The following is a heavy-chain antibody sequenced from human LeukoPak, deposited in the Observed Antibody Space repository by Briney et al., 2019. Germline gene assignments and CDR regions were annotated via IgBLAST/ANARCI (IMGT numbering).Heavy chain of an antibody. CDR3: ARQRREPMVRGPLGYYFDY. CDR1: GGSISSSY. V-gene: IGHV4-59*08. Sequence: SETLSLTCTVSGGSISSSYWSWIRQSPGTGLEWIGYIYYTGRSTHNPSLKSRVTMSVDTSKNQFSLRLTSVTAADTAVYYCARQRREPMVRGPLGYYFDYWGQGTLVTVSS. D-gene: IGHD3-10*01. CDR2: IYYTGRS. J-gene: IGHJ4*02.